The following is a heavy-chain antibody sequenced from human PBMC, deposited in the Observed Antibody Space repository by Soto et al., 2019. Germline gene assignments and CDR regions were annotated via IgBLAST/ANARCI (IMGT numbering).Heavy chain of an antibody. CDR3: ARGRYGDY. CDR1: GYGFTTYG. Sequence: QVHLVQSGAEVKKPGASVKVSCKGSGYGFTTYGITWVRQAPGQGLEWMAWISAHNGNTKYAQKVQGRVTVTRDTSTSTAYMELRSLRYDDTAVYSCARGRYGDYWGQGALVTVSS. V-gene: IGHV1-18*01. J-gene: IGHJ4*02. CDR2: ISAHNGNT. D-gene: IGHD1-1*01.